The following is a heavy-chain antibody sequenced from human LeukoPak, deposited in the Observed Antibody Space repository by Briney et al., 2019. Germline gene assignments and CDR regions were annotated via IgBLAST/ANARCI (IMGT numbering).Heavy chain of an antibody. J-gene: IGHJ4*02. V-gene: IGHV4-39*01. Sequence: SETLSLTCTVSGGSISSSSDYWGRIRQPPGKGLEWIGNIFYSGRTYYSPSLKSRVTISVDTSTNQFSLKLISVTAADTAVYYCASRYCSGGSCYFDHWGQGILVTVSS. CDR3: ASRYCSGGSCYFDH. D-gene: IGHD2-15*01. CDR1: GGSISSSSDY. CDR2: IFYSGRT.